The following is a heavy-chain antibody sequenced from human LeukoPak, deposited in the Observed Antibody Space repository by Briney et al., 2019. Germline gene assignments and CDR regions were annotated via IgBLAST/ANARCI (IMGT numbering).Heavy chain of an antibody. Sequence: GGSLRLSCAAPGFTFDDYGMSWVRQAPGKGLEWVSGINWNGGSTGYADSVKGRFTISRDNAKNSLYLQMNSLRAEDTALYYCAREPTITGTLDAFDIWGQGTMVTVSS. CDR3: AREPTITGTLDAFDI. CDR2: INWNGGST. V-gene: IGHV3-20*04. J-gene: IGHJ3*02. D-gene: IGHD1-7*01. CDR1: GFTFDDYG.